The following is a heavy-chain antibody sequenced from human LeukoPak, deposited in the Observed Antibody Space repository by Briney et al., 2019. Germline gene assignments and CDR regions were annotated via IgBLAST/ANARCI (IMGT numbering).Heavy chain of an antibody. Sequence: AMSWVRPAPGXGLGWVSAISGSGGSTYYADSVKGRFTISRDNSKNTLYLQMNSLRAEDTAVYYCAKDRAYDYVWGSYPYYFDYWGQGTLVTVSS. V-gene: IGHV3-23*01. CDR2: ISGSGGST. D-gene: IGHD3-16*01. J-gene: IGHJ4*02. CDR3: AKDRAYDYVWGSYPYYFDY. CDR1: A.